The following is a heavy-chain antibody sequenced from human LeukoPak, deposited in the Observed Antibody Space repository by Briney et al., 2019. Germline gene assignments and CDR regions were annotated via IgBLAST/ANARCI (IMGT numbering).Heavy chain of an antibody. Sequence: ASVKVSCKASGYTFTSYDITWVRQAPGQGLEWMGWISPYNGNTNYAQKLQGRVTMTTETSTSTAYMELRSLRSDDTAVYYCARVTLSEIVVFDIWGQGTMVTVSS. J-gene: IGHJ3*02. CDR2: ISPYNGNT. CDR1: GYTFTSYD. CDR3: ARVTLSEIVVFDI. D-gene: IGHD2-15*01. V-gene: IGHV1-18*01.